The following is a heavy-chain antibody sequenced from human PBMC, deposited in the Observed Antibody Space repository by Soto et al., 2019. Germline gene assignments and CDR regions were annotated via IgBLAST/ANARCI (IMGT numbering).Heavy chain of an antibody. CDR2: MNPNSGNT. V-gene: IGHV1-8*01. J-gene: IGHJ4*02. CDR3: VRTIQPGTTTHFDY. Sequence: GASVKVSCKASGYTFTSYDINWVRQATGQGLEWMGWMNPNSGNTGYAQKFQGRVAMTRNTSISTAYMELSSLRSEDTAVYHCVRTIQPGTTTHFDYWGQGTPVTVSS. CDR1: GYTFTSYD. D-gene: IGHD1-1*01.